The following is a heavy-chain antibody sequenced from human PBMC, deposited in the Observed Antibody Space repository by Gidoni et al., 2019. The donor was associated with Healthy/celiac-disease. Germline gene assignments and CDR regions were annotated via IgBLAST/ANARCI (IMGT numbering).Heavy chain of an antibody. J-gene: IGHJ5*02. CDR1: GFTFSSYW. D-gene: IGHD4-17*01. CDR2: IKQDGSEK. V-gene: IGHV3-7*03. CDR3: ARDRGTTVTTGGWFDP. Sequence: EVQLVESGGGLVQPGGSLSLSCAASGFTFSSYWMSWVRQAPGKGLEWLANIKQDGSEKYYLDSVKGRFTISRDNAKNSLYRQMNSLRDEDTAVYYCARDRGTTVTTGGWFDPWGQGTLVTVSS.